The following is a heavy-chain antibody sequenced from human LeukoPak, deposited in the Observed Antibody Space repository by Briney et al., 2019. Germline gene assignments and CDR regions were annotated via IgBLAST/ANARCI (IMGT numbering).Heavy chain of an antibody. D-gene: IGHD2-21*01. CDR3: ARDAGGDFDY. CDR1: GYSISSGYY. V-gene: IGHV4-38-2*02. Sequence: PETLSLTCNVSGYSISSGYYWGWIRQPPGKALEWIGTTFHSGSPNYNPSLKSRVTISIDTSKSQFSLKLSSVTAADTAFYYCARDAGGDFDYWGQGTLVTVSS. J-gene: IGHJ4*02. CDR2: TFHSGSP.